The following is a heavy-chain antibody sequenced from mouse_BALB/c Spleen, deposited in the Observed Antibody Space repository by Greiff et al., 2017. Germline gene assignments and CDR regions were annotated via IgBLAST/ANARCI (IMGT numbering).Heavy chain of an antibody. CDR1: GYTFTSYY. CDR2: IYPGNVNT. J-gene: IGHJ4*01. Sequence: QVQLQQSGPELVKPGASVRISCKASGYTFTSYYIHWVKQRPGQGLEWIGWIYPGNVNTKYNEKFKGKATLTADKSSSTAYMQLISLTSEDSAVYFCARDYYGPIYAMDYWGQGTSVTVSS. CDR3: ARDYYGPIYAMDY. V-gene: IGHV1S56*01. D-gene: IGHD1-2*01.